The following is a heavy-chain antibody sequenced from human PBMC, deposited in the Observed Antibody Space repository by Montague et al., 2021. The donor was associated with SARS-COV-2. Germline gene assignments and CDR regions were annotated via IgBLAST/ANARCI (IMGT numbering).Heavy chain of an antibody. D-gene: IGHD3-16*02. J-gene: IGHJ3*02. CDR2: ISTSAYTT. CDR3: TRDYRSIVGDGLEI. CDR1: GFTLSNYD. Sequence: SLRLSCAASGFTLSNYDMNWVRQAPGKGPEWISYISTSAYTTSYAGSVKGRFTISRDNGKNSLFLQMNSLRVEDTAVYYCTRDYRSIVGDGLEIWGQGTKVTVSS. V-gene: IGHV3-48*03.